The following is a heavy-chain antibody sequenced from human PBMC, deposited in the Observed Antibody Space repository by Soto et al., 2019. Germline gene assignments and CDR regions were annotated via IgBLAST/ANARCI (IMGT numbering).Heavy chain of an antibody. J-gene: IGHJ5*02. CDR3: ARGPYCSGGSCYRNWFDP. D-gene: IGHD2-15*01. Sequence: QVQLVQSGAEVKKPGSSVKVSCKASGVTFSSYAISWVRQAPGQGLEWMGGIIPIFGTANYAQKFQGRVTITADESTSTAYMELSSLRSEDTAVYYCARGPYCSGGSCYRNWFDPWGQGTLVTVSS. CDR2: IIPIFGTA. CDR1: GVTFSSYA. V-gene: IGHV1-69*01.